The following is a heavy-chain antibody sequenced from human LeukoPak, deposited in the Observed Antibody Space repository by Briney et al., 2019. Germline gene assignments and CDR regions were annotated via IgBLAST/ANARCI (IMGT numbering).Heavy chain of an antibody. V-gene: IGHV4-61*02. CDR2: IYTSGST. CDR1: GGSINSGSYY. CDR3: ARDRMSGSYYRWFDP. D-gene: IGHD1-26*01. Sequence: SETLSLTCTVSGGSINSGSYYLSWIRQPAGKGLEWIGRIYTSGSTDYNPSLKSRVTISVDTSKNQFSLKLSSVTAADTAVYYCARDRMSGSYYRWFDPWGKGTLVTVSS. J-gene: IGHJ5*02.